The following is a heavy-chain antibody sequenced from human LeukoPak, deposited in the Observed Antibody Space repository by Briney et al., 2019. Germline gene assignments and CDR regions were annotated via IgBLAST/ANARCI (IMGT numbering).Heavy chain of an antibody. V-gene: IGHV4-31*03. D-gene: IGHD6-6*01. Sequence: SQTLSLTCTVSGGSISSGGHYWSWIRQHPGKGLEWIGYIYYSGSTYYNPSLKSRVTISVDTSKNQFSLKLSSVTAADTAVYYCAREGLYSSSSSRYYYYGMDVWGQGTTVTVSS. CDR1: GGSISSGGHY. CDR2: IYYSGST. J-gene: IGHJ6*02. CDR3: AREGLYSSSSSRYYYYGMDV.